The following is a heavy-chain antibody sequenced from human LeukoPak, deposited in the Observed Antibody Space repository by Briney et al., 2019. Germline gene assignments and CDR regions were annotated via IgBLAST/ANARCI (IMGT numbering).Heavy chain of an antibody. CDR1: GYSFTNYW. Sequence: GESLKISCKGSGYSFTNYWISWVRQMPGKGLEWMGIIHSADSNTKYSPSFQGQVTISADKSISTAYLQWSGLKASDTVMYYCAGARHGDYRWDYWGQGTLVTVSS. CDR3: AGARHGDYRWDY. V-gene: IGHV5-51*01. D-gene: IGHD4-17*01. CDR2: IHSADSNT. J-gene: IGHJ4*02.